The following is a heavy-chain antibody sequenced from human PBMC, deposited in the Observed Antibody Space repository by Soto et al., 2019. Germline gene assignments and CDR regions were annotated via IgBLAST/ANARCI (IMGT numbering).Heavy chain of an antibody. Sequence: VQLQQWGAGLLKTSETLSLTCAVYGGSFSGYYWSWIRQTPGKRLEWVGDINHGWSANYNPSLKSRFTFSLDLSKNQFSLKLNSVIAADTAVYYCARYSSTWSKYLQHWGRGSLVIVSS. CDR1: GGSFSGYY. J-gene: IGHJ1*01. CDR3: ARYSSTWSKYLQH. CDR2: INHGWSA. V-gene: IGHV4-34*01. D-gene: IGHD6-13*01.